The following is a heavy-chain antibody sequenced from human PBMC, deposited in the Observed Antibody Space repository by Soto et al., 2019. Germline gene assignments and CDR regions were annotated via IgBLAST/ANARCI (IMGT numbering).Heavy chain of an antibody. V-gene: IGHV3-23*01. CDR3: ASSSEAGYSSSRYSY. J-gene: IGHJ4*02. Sequence: EVQLLESGGGLVQPGGSLRLSCAASGFTFSSYAMSWVRQAPGKGLEWVSAISGSGGSTYYADSVKGRFTISRDNSKNTLYLQMNSLRAEDTAVYYCASSSEAGYSSSRYSYWGQGTLVTVSS. CDR1: GFTFSSYA. CDR2: ISGSGGST. D-gene: IGHD6-13*01.